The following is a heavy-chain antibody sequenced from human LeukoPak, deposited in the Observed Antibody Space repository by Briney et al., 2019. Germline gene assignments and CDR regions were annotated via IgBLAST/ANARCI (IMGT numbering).Heavy chain of an antibody. CDR2: IYYSGST. CDR3: ARDGPFDIAFQYLFQQYQPSEGYFDY. J-gene: IGHJ4*02. V-gene: IGHV4-39*07. CDR1: GGSISSSSYY. D-gene: IGHD2-2*01. Sequence: ASETLSLTCTVSGGSISSSSYYWGWIRQPPGKGLEWIGSIYYSGSTYYNPSLKSRVTISVDTSKNQFSLKLSSVTAADTAVYYCARDGPFDIAFQYLFQQYQPSEGYFDYWGQGTLVTVSS.